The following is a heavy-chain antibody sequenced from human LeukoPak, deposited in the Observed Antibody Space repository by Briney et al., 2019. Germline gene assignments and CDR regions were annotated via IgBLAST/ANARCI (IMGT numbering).Heavy chain of an antibody. J-gene: IGHJ6*02. D-gene: IGHD4-17*01. V-gene: IGHV3-21*01. CDR3: ARGFDYGDYRADYYYHYGMDV. Sequence: KTGGSLRLSCAASGFTFSSYSMNWVRQAPGKGLEWVSSISSSSSYIYYADSVKGRFTISRDNAKNSLYLQMNSLRAEDTAVYYCARGFDYGDYRADYYYHYGMDVWGQGTTVTVSS. CDR1: GFTFSSYS. CDR2: ISSSSSYI.